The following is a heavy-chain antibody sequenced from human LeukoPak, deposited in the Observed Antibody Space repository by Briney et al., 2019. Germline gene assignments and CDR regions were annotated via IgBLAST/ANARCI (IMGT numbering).Heavy chain of an antibody. CDR2: IYHSGST. D-gene: IGHD5-24*01. CDR3: ARVRSGDGYNPLDY. J-gene: IGHJ4*02. Sequence: PSETLSLTCTVSGYSISSGYYWGWIRQPPGKGLEWIGSIYHSGSTYYNPSLKSRVTVSVDTSKNQFSLKLGSVTAADTAVYYCARVRSGDGYNPLDYWGQGTLVTVSS. CDR1: GYSISSGYY. V-gene: IGHV4-38-2*02.